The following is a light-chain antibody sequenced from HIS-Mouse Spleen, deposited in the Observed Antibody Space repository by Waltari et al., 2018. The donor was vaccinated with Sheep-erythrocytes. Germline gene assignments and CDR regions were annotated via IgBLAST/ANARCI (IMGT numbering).Light chain of an antibody. Sequence: DVQMTQSPSSLSASVGDRVTITCWAIQSNSSYLNWYQQKPGKAPKLLIYAASSLQSGVPSRFSGNGSGTDFTLTISRLQTEDIATYYSQQSYNTPQFTFGPGTKVDI. CDR1: QSNSSY. CDR2: AAS. V-gene: IGKV1-39*01. J-gene: IGKJ3*01. CDR3: QQSYNTPQFT.